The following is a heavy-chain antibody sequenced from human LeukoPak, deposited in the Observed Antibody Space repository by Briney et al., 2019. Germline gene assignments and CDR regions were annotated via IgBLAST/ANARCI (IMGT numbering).Heavy chain of an antibody. CDR3: AKHRGQIYYNYYMDA. V-gene: IGHV3-23*01. CDR1: GFTFSSYS. Sequence: EGSLRLSCAASGFTFSSYSMNWVRQAPGKGLEWVSTLGGSGGSRYYADSVKGRFTMSRDNSNNMLYLQMNSLRAEDTAVYYCAKHRGQIYYNYYMDAWAKGPRSPSP. D-gene: IGHD3-10*01. J-gene: IGHJ6*03. CDR2: LGGSGGSR.